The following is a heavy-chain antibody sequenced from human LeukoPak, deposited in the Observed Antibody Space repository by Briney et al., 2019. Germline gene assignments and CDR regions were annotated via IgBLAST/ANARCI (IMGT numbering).Heavy chain of an antibody. V-gene: IGHV3-30-3*01. Sequence: GGSLRLSCAASGFTFSSYAMHWVRQAPGKGLEWVAVISYDGSNKYYADSVKGRFTISRDNSKNTLYLQMNSLRAEDTAVYYCARALSHWEAYYYYGMDVWGQGTTVTVSS. CDR3: ARALSHWEAYYYYGMDV. CDR2: ISYDGSNK. CDR1: GFTFSSYA. J-gene: IGHJ6*02. D-gene: IGHD1-26*01.